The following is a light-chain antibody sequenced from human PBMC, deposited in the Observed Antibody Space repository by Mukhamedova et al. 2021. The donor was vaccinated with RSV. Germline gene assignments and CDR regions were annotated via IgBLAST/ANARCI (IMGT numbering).Light chain of an antibody. Sequence: QSVSNNYLAWYQQKPGQAPRVLIYGASSRATGIPDRFSGSGSGTDFTLTISRLEPEDFAVYYCQQYGSSPYTFGQGTKLEIK. J-gene: IGKJ2*01. V-gene: IGKV3-20*01. CDR1: QSVSNNY. CDR3: QQYGSSPYT. CDR2: GAS.